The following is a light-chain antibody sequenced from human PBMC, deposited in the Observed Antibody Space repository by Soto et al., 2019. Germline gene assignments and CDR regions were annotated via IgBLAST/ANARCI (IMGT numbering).Light chain of an antibody. CDR3: QQRSNWPLT. CDR1: QSVSSY. Sequence: EIVLTQSPATLSLSPGERATLSCRASQSVSSYLAWYQQKPGQAPRLLIYDASNRANGIPARFSGSGSGTDFTLTISRLEPEEFAVYYCQQRSNWPLTFGGGTKVEIK. CDR2: DAS. J-gene: IGKJ4*01. V-gene: IGKV3-11*01.